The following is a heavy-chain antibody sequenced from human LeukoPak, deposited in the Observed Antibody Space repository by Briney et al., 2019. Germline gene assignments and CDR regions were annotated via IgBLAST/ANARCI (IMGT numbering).Heavy chain of an antibody. V-gene: IGHV3-23*01. Sequence: GGSLRLPCAASGFTFSSYAMSWVRQAPGKGLEWVSAISGSGGSTYYADSVKGRFTISRDNSKNTLYLQMNSLRAEDTAVYYCANLRARTPNDYWGQGTLVTVSS. CDR3: ANLRARTPNDY. CDR2: ISGSGGST. D-gene: IGHD4-23*01. CDR1: GFTFSSYA. J-gene: IGHJ4*02.